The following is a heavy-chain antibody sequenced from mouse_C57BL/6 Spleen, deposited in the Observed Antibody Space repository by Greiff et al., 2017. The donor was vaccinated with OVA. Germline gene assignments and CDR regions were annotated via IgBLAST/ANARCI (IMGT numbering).Heavy chain of an antibody. CDR2: IYPRSGNT. V-gene: IGHV1-81*01. CDR3: ARPGSGPYWYFDV. Sequence: VKLQQSGAELARPGASVKLSCKASGYTFTSYGISWVKQRTGQGLEWIGEIYPRSGNTYYNEKFKGKATLTADKSSSTAYMELRSLTSEDSAVYFCARPGSGPYWYFDVWGTGTTVTVSS. D-gene: IGHD1-1*01. J-gene: IGHJ1*03. CDR1: GYTFTSYG.